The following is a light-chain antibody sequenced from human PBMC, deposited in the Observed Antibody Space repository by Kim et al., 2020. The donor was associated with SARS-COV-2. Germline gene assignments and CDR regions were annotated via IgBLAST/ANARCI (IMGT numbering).Light chain of an antibody. V-gene: IGLV2-14*04. Sequence: ITISCTGTSSDVGGYNYVSWYQQHPGKAPKLMIYDVSKRPSGVSNRFSGSKSGNTASLTISGLQAEDEADYYCSSYTSSSTYVFGTGTKVTVL. CDR3: SSYTSSSTYV. CDR1: SSDVGGYNY. CDR2: DVS. J-gene: IGLJ1*01.